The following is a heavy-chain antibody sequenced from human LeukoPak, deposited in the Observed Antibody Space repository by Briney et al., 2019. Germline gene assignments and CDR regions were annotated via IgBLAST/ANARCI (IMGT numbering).Heavy chain of an antibody. CDR1: GYTFTSYG. V-gene: IGHV1-18*01. D-gene: IGHD6-19*01. CDR2: ISAYNGNT. J-gene: IGHJ4*02. CDR3: ATDLASGWYSETFDY. Sequence: ASVKVSCKASGYTFTSYGISWVRQAPGQGLEWMGWISAYNGNTNYAQKLQGRVTMTTDTSTSTAYMELRSLRSDDTAVYYCATDLASGWYSETFDYWGQGTLVTVSS.